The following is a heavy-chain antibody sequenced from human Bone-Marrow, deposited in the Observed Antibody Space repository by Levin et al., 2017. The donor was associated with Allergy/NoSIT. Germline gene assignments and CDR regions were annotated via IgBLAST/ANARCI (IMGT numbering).Heavy chain of an antibody. CDR1: GYTFTSYG. J-gene: IGHJ4*02. Sequence: ASVKVSCKASGYTFTSYGISWVRQAPGQGLEWMGWISAYNGNTNYAQKLQGRVTMTTDTSTSTAYMELRSLRSDDTAVYYCGGDAGGPGPYIVVVVAAMGYFDYWGQGTLVTVSS. V-gene: IGHV1-18*01. D-gene: IGHD2-15*01. CDR2: ISAYNGNT. CDR3: GGDAGGPGPYIVVVVAAMGYFDY.